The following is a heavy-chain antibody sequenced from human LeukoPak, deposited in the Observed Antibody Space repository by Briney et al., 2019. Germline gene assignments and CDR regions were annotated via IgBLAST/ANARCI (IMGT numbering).Heavy chain of an antibody. CDR3: ASSPKPVVVTATTSFDP. V-gene: IGHV1-69*13. Sequence: ASVKVSCKASGGTFSSYAISWVRQAPGQGLEWMGGIIPVFGTANYAQKFQGRDTITADESTSTAYMELSSLRSEDTAVYYCASSPKPVVVTATTSFDPWGQGTLVTVS. CDR2: IIPVFGTA. CDR1: GGTFSSYA. D-gene: IGHD2-21*02. J-gene: IGHJ5*02.